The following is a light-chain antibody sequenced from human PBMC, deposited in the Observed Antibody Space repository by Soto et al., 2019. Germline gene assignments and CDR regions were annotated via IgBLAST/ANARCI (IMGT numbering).Light chain of an antibody. CDR3: QKYDSAPLT. V-gene: IGKV1-27*01. CDR1: QGISNN. CDR2: GAS. J-gene: IGKJ1*01. Sequence: DIQMTQSPSSLSASVGDRVTITCRASQGISNNLAWYQQKPGKVPKLLIYGASTLHSGVPSRFSGSGSGTDFTLTISSLQPEVVATYYYQKYDSAPLTFGQGTKVEF.